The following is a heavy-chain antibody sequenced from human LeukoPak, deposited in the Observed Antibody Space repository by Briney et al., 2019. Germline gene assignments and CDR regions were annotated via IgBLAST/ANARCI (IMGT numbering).Heavy chain of an antibody. D-gene: IGHD5-24*01. Sequence: GGSLRLSCAASGFTFSSYAMSWVRQAPGKGLEWVSSIIGSGGSTSYADSVKGRFTFSRDNSKNTMYLQMNSLRAEDTAVYYCAKDLLDGSMAFDIWGQGTMVTVSS. V-gene: IGHV3-23*01. CDR1: GFTFSSYA. CDR3: AKDLLDGSMAFDI. CDR2: IIGSGGST. J-gene: IGHJ3*02.